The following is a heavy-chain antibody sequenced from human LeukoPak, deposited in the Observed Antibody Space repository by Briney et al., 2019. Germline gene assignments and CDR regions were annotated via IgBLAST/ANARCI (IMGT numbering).Heavy chain of an antibody. CDR1: GGSISSYY. J-gene: IGHJ4*02. CDR2: IYYSGST. Sequence: SETLSLTCTVSGGSISSYYWSWIRQPPGKGLEWIGYIYYSGSTNYNPSLKSRVTISVDTSKNQFSLKLSSVTAADTAVYYCAARDGLQLAIDYWGQGTLVTVSS. D-gene: IGHD5-18*01. CDR3: AARDGLQLAIDY. V-gene: IGHV4-59*01.